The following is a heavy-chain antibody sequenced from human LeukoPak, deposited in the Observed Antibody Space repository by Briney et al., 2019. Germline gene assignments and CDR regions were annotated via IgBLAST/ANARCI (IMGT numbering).Heavy chain of an antibody. CDR2: INSDGSGT. D-gene: IGHD5-18*01. CDR1: GFTFSSYS. V-gene: IGHV3-74*01. CDR3: ARGGAYSYGTFDY. J-gene: IGHJ4*02. Sequence: GGSLRLSCAASGFTFSSYSMNWVRQAPGKGLVWVSRINSDGSGTSYADSVKGRFTISRDNAKNTLYLQMSSLRAEDTAVYYCARGGAYSYGTFDYWGQGTLVTVSS.